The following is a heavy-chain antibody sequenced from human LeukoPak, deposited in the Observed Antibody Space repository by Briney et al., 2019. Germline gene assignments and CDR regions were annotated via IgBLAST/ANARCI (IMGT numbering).Heavy chain of an antibody. D-gene: IGHD3-10*01. V-gene: IGHV1-18*01. CDR3: ARVYYYGSVPFYYYYGMDV. J-gene: IGHJ6*02. Sequence: GASVTVSCKASGYTFTSYGISWVRQAPGQGLEWMGWISAYNGNTNYAQKLQGRVTMTTDTSTSTAYMELRSLRSDDTAVYYCARVYYYGSVPFYYYYGMDVWGQGTTVTVSS. CDR2: ISAYNGNT. CDR1: GYTFTSYG.